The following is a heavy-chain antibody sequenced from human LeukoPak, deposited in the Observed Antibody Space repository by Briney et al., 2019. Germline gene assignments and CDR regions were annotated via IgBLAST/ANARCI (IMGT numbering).Heavy chain of an antibody. CDR2: INHSGST. CDR3: ARLGSFKEFPDY. D-gene: IGHD1-26*01. J-gene: IGHJ4*02. Sequence: KSSETLSLTCAVYGGSFSGYYWSGIRQPPEKGVEWIGEINHSGSTNYNPSLKSRVTISVATSNNQFSLKLSSVTAADTAVYYCARLGSFKEFPDYWGQGTLVTVSS. CDR1: GGSFSGYY. V-gene: IGHV4-34*01.